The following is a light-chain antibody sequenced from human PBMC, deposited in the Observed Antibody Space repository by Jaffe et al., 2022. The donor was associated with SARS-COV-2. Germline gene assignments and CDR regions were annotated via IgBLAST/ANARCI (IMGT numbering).Light chain of an antibody. J-gene: IGLJ2*01. CDR3: NSRDSSGNHVV. CDR1: SLRSYS. CDR2: GKN. Sequence: SSELTQDPAVSVALGQTVRITCQGDSLRSYSVSWYQQEPGQAPRLVIYGKNNRPSGIPDRFSGSSSGNTASLTITGAQAEDEADYYCNSRDSSGNHVVFGGGTKLTVL. V-gene: IGLV3-19*01.